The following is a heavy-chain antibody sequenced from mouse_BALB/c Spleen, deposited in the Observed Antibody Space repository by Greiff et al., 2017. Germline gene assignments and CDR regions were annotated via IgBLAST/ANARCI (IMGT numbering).Heavy chain of an antibody. J-gene: IGHJ1*01. Sequence: EVQRVESGGGLVKPGGSLKLSCAASGFTFSSYAMSWVRQSPEKRLEWVAEISSGGSYTYYPDTVPGRFTISRDNAKNTLYLEMSSLRSEDTAMYEFARGGTTGVATRYFDVWGAGTTVTVSA. V-gene: IGHV5-9-4*01. CDR2: ISSGGSYT. CDR1: GFTFSSYA. CDR3: ARGGTTGVATRYFDV. D-gene: IGHD1-1*01.